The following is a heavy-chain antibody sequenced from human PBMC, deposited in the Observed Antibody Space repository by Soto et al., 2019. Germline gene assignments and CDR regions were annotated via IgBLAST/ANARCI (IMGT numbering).Heavy chain of an antibody. CDR1: GFTFSSYG. D-gene: IGHD6-19*01. Sequence: GGSLRLSCAASGFTFSSYGMHWVRQAPGKGLEWVAVIWYDGSNKYYADSVKGRFTISRDNSKNTLYLQMNSLRAEDTAVYYCARDTIAVRTPQLYYYGMVVWGQGTTVTVSS. J-gene: IGHJ6*02. CDR3: ARDTIAVRTPQLYYYGMVV. V-gene: IGHV3-33*01. CDR2: IWYDGSNK.